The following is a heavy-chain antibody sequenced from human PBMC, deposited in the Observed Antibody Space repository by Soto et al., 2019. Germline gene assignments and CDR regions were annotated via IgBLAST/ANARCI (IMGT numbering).Heavy chain of an antibody. CDR2: ISGSGGST. D-gene: IGHD6-13*01. J-gene: IGHJ6*02. Sequence: GGSLRLSCAASGFTFSSYAMSWVRQAPGKGLEWVSAISGSGGSTYYADSVKGRFTISRDNSKNTLYLQMNSLRAEDTAVYYCAKNLIAAAAHSKWGYYYGMDVWGQGTTVTVSS. CDR1: GFTFSSYA. V-gene: IGHV3-23*01. CDR3: AKNLIAAAAHSKWGYYYGMDV.